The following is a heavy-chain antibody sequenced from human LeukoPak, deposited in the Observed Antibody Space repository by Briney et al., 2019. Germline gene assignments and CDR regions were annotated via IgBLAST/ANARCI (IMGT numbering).Heavy chain of an antibody. CDR3: ASTTDVPHLYYYYGMDV. CDR2: ITPFNGNT. CDR1: GYTFTYRY. J-gene: IGHJ6*02. V-gene: IGHV1-45*02. Sequence: ASVKVSCKASGYTFTYRYLHWVRQAPGQALEWMGWITPFNGNTNYAQKFQDRVTITRDRSMSTAYMELSSLRSEDTAMYYCASTTDVPHLYYYYGMDVWGQGTTVTVSS. D-gene: IGHD1-1*01.